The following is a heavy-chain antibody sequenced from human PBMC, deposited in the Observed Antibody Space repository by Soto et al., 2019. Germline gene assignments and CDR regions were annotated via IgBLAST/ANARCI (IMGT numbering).Heavy chain of an antibody. J-gene: IGHJ4*02. CDR3: ARDSDGDYEASMALALGY. V-gene: IGHV3-33*01. CDR1: GFTFSSYG. D-gene: IGHD4-17*01. CDR2: IWYDGSNK. Sequence: QVQLVESGGGVVQPGRSLRLSCAASGFTFSSYGMHWVRQAPGKGLEWVAVIWYDGSNKYYADSVKGRFTISRDNSKNTLYLQMNSLRAEDTAVYYCARDSDGDYEASMALALGYWGQGTLVTVSS.